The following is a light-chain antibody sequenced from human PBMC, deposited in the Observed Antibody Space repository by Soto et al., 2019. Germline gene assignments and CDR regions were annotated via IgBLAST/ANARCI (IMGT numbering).Light chain of an antibody. V-gene: IGLV2-14*01. J-gene: IGLJ1*01. Sequence: QSALTQPASMSGSPGQSITISCTGTSSDVGGYNYVSWYQQHPGKAPKLMIYDVSNRPSGVSNRFSGSKSGNTASLTISGLQAEDEADYYCSSYTSSSILFGTGTKLTVL. CDR2: DVS. CDR1: SSDVGGYNY. CDR3: SSYTSSSIL.